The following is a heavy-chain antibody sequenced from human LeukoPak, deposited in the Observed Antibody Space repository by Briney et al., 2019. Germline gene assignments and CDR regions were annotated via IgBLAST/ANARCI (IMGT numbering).Heavy chain of an antibody. CDR3: ARDYDILTGWDFDY. V-gene: IGHV3-48*01. J-gene: IGHJ4*02. CDR2: ISSFSGTI. D-gene: IGHD3-9*01. CDR1: GFTFSSYE. Sequence: GGSLRLSCAASGFTFSSYEMNWVRQAPGKGLEWVSYISSFSGTINYADSVKGRFTISRDNAKNSLYLQMNSLRAEDTAVYYCARDYDILTGWDFDYWGQGTLVTVSS.